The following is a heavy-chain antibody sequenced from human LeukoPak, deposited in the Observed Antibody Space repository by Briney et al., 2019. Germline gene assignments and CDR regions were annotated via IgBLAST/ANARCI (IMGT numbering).Heavy chain of an antibody. Sequence: SETLSLTCIVAGASISSYYWTWIRQPPRKGLEWIGFIYYNGSTNYNPSLKSRVTISVDTSKNQFYLKLNSVTAEDTAVYYCARQSRGIAVAGLDYWGQGILVTVSS. CDR3: ARQSRGIAVAGLDY. J-gene: IGHJ4*02. D-gene: IGHD6-19*01. V-gene: IGHV4-59*08. CDR2: IYYNGST. CDR1: GASISSYY.